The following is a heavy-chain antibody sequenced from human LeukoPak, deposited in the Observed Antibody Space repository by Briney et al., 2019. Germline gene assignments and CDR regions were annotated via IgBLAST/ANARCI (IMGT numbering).Heavy chain of an antibody. J-gene: IGHJ5*02. CDR2: VDHSGST. V-gene: IGHV4-34*01. CDR1: GGSFSDYY. Sequence: SETLSLTCAVYGGSFSDYYWSWIRQPPGKGLEWIGEVDHSGSTYYDPSLKSRVTISVDPSKNHFSLKLISVTAADTGIFYCARGQFFRGDYFWFDPWGQGTLVTVSS. D-gene: IGHD4-17*01. CDR3: ARGQFFRGDYFWFDP.